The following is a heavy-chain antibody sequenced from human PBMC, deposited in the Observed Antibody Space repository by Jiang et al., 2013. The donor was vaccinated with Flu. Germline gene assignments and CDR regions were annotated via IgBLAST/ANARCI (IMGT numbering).Heavy chain of an antibody. V-gene: IGHV4-30-4*01. Sequence: GLVKPSQALSLTCTVSGGSISSDDHYWSWVRQPPGKGLEWIGYMYYTGGTYYNPSLRSRATMSVDTSKNQFSLNLNSVTAADTAVYYCARARLTMKKGYFDYWGQGTLVTVSS. J-gene: IGHJ4*02. CDR1: GGSISSDDHY. CDR3: ARARLTMKKGYFDY. CDR2: MYYTGGT.